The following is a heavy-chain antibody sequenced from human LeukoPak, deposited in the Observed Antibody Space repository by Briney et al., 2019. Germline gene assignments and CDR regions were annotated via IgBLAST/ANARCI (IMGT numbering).Heavy chain of an antibody. CDR1: GGSFSNYF. D-gene: IGHD1-26*01. CDR3: ARYIVSYPHDAFDI. V-gene: IGHV4-34*01. Sequence: KSSETLSLTCAVYGGSFSNYFWSWIRQPPGKGLEWIGEITHSGSTNYNPSLKSRVTISVDTSKKQFSLKLSSVTAADTAFYYCARYIVSYPHDAFDIWGQGTMVTVSS. J-gene: IGHJ3*02. CDR2: ITHSGST.